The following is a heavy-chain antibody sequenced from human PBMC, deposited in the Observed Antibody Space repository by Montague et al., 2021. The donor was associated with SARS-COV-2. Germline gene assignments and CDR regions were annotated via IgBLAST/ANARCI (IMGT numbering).Heavy chain of an antibody. J-gene: IGHJ2*01. V-gene: IGHV4-59*13. CDR1: GGSINNYY. CDR3: ARRGGGEVFARFMYWYFDV. Sequence: SETLSLTCSVSGGSINNYYWGWVRQSPGKGLEWIGYIYYSGSVTTSYNPSLKSRVSISVDTSESQFSLKLTSVTAADTAVYYCARRGGGEVFARFMYWYFDVWSRGSLVTVSS. CDR2: IYYSGSVTT. D-gene: IGHD2-21*01.